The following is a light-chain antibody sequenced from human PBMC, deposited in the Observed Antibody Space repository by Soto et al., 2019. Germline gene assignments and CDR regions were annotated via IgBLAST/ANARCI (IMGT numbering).Light chain of an antibody. V-gene: IGKV1-5*01. Sequence: DIQMTQSPSTLSASVGDRVTMTCRASQSITYSLAWYQQKPGKAPNLLIYDASTLQSGVPSRFGGSGSGTEFTLTISGLQPDDFATYYCQQYASWTFGQGTNVEIK. CDR2: DAS. CDR1: QSITYS. CDR3: QQYASWT. J-gene: IGKJ1*01.